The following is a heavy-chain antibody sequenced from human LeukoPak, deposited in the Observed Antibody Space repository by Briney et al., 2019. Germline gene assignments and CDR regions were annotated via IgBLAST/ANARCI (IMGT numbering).Heavy chain of an antibody. CDR3: ARHIPMVRGVTGAFDI. CDR1: GGSISSYY. CDR2: IYYSGST. D-gene: IGHD3-10*01. Sequence: SETLSLTCTVSGGSISSYYWSWIRQPPGKGLEWIGYIYYSGSTNYNPSLKSRVTISVDTSKHQFSLKLSSVTAADTAVYYCARHIPMVRGVTGAFDIWGQGTMVTVSS. J-gene: IGHJ3*02. V-gene: IGHV4-59*08.